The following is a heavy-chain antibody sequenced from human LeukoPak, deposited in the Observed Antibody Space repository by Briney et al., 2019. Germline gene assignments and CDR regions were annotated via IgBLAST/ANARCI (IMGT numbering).Heavy chain of an antibody. J-gene: IGHJ4*02. CDR3: ARGRLYITMGRGVTNAPYFDY. D-gene: IGHD3-10*01. V-gene: IGHV4-34*01. CDR1: GGSFSGYY. CDR2: INHSGST. Sequence: SETLSLTCAVYGGSFSGYYWSWIRQPPGKGLEWIGEINHSGSTNYNPSLKSRVTISIDTSKKQFSLRLSSVTAADTAVYYCARGRLYITMGRGVTNAPYFDYWGQGTLVTVSS.